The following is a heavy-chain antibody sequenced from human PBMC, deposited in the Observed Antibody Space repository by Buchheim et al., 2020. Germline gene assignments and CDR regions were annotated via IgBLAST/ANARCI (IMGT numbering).Heavy chain of an antibody. V-gene: IGHV3-74*01. CDR2: TNTDGTYT. CDR1: GFSFSSCW. Sequence: EVQLVESGGGLVQRGGSLRLSCAASGFSFSSCWMHWVRQTPGKGLLWVSRTNTDGTYTSYADSVKGRFTISRDNARNMVYLEMNSLRAEDTAVYYCVSPGIRDGYDFDYWGQGT. D-gene: IGHD5-24*01. J-gene: IGHJ4*02. CDR3: VSPGIRDGYDFDY.